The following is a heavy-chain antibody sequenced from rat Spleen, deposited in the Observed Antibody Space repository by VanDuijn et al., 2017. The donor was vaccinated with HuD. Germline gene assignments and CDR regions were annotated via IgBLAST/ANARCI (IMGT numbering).Heavy chain of an antibody. CDR1: GFTFNNYW. CDR3: ARHPYYYGGDPLFAY. Sequence: EVQLVESGGGLVQPGRSLKLSCVASGFTFNNYWMTWIRQAPGKGLEWVASITNTGGSTYYPDSVKGRFTISRDNAKSTLYLQMNSLRSEDTATYYCARHPYYYGGDPLFAYWGQGTLVTVSS. CDR2: ITNTGGST. V-gene: IGHV5-31*01. J-gene: IGHJ3*01. D-gene: IGHD1-1*01.